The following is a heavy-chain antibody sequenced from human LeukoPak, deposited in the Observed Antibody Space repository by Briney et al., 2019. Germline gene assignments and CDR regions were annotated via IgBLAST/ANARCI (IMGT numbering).Heavy chain of an antibody. V-gene: IGHV3-23*01. Sequence: GGSLRLSCVGSGFMFSRFGLIWVRQAPGNGLEWVSGIHGNGETTYYGDSVKGRFTISRDNSKSTLYLQMNSLRVEDTAEYFCGRDPNDDYVGAFEFWGQGTKVAVSS. CDR3: GRDPNDDYVGAFEF. CDR2: IHGNGETT. D-gene: IGHD3-16*01. CDR1: GFMFSRFG. J-gene: IGHJ3*01.